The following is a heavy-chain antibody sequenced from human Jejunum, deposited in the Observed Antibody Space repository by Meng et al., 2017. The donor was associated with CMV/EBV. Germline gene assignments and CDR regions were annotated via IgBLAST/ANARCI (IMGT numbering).Heavy chain of an antibody. J-gene: IGHJ4*02. D-gene: IGHD1-26*01. V-gene: IGHV4-4*07. Sequence: VQLQESGPGLGKPSATLSLTCTVSGGSVNNYYWCWIRHSAGKGLEWIGRFYSSDTYNYHPSLDSRVTMSLDTSKNQFSLNLRSVTAADTATYYCARGPGASTREGFDYWGLGTLVTVSS. CDR1: GGSVNNYY. CDR3: ARGPGASTREGFDY. CDR2: FYSSDTY.